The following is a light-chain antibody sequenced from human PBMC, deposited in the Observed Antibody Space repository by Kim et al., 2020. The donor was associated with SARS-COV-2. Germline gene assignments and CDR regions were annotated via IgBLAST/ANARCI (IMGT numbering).Light chain of an antibody. CDR3: QQSYNTLYS. V-gene: IGKV1-39*01. CDR2: AAS. CDR1: QSINNY. Sequence: SASVGDRVTITCPASQSINNYLNWYQQKPGKAPELLMYAASSLQSGVPSRFRGSGSGKDFTLTISSLQPEDFAIYYCQQSYNTLYSFGQGTKLEI. J-gene: IGKJ2*03.